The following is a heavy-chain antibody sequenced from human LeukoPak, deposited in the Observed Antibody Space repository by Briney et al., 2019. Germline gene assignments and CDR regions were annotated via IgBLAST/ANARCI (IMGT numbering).Heavy chain of an antibody. V-gene: IGHV4-59*08. CDR2: IYYSGST. CDR3: ARHNYYDSRGYGSAFDI. Sequence: SETLSLTCTVSGGSIRGYYWSWVRQPPGKGLEWIAYIYYSGSTNYNPSLKSRVTISLDTSKNQFSLKLSSVTAADTAVYYCARHNYYDSRGYGSAFDIWGQGTMVTVSS. J-gene: IGHJ3*02. CDR1: GGSIRGYY. D-gene: IGHD3-22*01.